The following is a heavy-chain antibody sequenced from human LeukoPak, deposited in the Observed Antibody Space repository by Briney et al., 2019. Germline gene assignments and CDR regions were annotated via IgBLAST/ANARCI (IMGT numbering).Heavy chain of an antibody. Sequence: KTSETLSLTCAVSGGSISSSNWWSWVRQPPGKGLEWIGEIYHSGSTNYNPSLKSRVTISVDKSKNQFSLKLSSVTAADTAVYYCARGPQTRYSSGWHIKRGIYYFDYWGQGTLVTVSS. J-gene: IGHJ4*02. V-gene: IGHV4-4*02. CDR3: ARGPQTRYSSGWHIKRGIYYFDY. CDR2: IYHSGST. D-gene: IGHD6-19*01. CDR1: GGSISSSNW.